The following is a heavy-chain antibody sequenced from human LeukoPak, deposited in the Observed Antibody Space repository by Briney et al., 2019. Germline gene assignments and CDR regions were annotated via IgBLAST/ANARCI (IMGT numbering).Heavy chain of an antibody. V-gene: IGHV1-46*01. CDR3: AGAVDSSGYYIYYYGMDV. CDR2: INPSGGST. J-gene: IGHJ6*02. CDR1: GYTFTSYY. D-gene: IGHD3-22*01. Sequence: ASVKVSCKASGYTFTSYYMHWVRQAPGQGLEWMGIINPSGGSTSYAQKFQGRVTMTRDTSTGTVYMELSSLRSEDTAVYYCAGAVDSSGYYIYYYGMDVWGQGTTVTVSS.